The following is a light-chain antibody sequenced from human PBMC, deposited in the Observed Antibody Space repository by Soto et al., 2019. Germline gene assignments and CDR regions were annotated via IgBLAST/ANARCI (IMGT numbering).Light chain of an antibody. J-gene: IGLJ1*01. V-gene: IGLV2-18*01. CDR1: STDFVSYNR. CDR3: SLYTSENTYV. CDR2: EAS. Sequence: LTQPPSVSGSPGQSVTISCTGTSTDFVSYNRVSWYQQPPGTAPKLIIYEASXXXXXXXXXXXXXXSGNTASLTISGLQAADEADYYCSLYTSENTYVFGTGTKV.